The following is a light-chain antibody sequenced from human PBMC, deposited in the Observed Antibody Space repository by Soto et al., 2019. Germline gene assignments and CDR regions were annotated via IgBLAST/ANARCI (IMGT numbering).Light chain of an antibody. CDR2: GAS. Sequence: EIVLTQSPGTLSLSPGERATLSCRASQSVSNRYLAWYQQKPGQAPRLLIYGASSRATGIPGRFSGSGSETDFTLTISRLEPEDFAVYYCQQYGSSPRTFGQGTKVEIK. CDR3: QQYGSSPRT. J-gene: IGKJ1*01. CDR1: QSVSNRY. V-gene: IGKV3-20*01.